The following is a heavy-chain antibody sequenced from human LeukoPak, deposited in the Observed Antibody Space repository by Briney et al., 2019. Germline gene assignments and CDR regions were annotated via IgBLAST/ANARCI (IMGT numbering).Heavy chain of an antibody. Sequence: SETLSLTCTVSGGSISSTSYSWGWIRQPPGKGLEWIGSIYYSGSTYYNPSLKSRVTISVDTSMNQFSLKLSSVTAADTAVYYCARDFWSGSSWFDPWGQGTLVTVSS. CDR1: GGSISSTSYS. CDR3: ARDFWSGSSWFDP. J-gene: IGHJ5*02. CDR2: IYYSGST. V-gene: IGHV4-39*07. D-gene: IGHD3-3*01.